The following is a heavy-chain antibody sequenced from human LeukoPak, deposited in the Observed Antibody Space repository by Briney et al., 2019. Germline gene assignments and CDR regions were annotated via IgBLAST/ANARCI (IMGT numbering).Heavy chain of an antibody. D-gene: IGHD5-18*01. CDR3: ARDLLGYSYDAYYFDF. CDR1: GFTFSSYE. Sequence: PGGSLRLACAASGFTFSSYEMNWVRQVPGKGLEWVSYISRSGSNKHYADSVKGRFTISRDNAKNSLYLQMNSLRAEDTAVYYCARDLLGYSYDAYYFDFWGQGTLVTVSS. V-gene: IGHV3-48*03. J-gene: IGHJ4*02. CDR2: ISRSGSNK.